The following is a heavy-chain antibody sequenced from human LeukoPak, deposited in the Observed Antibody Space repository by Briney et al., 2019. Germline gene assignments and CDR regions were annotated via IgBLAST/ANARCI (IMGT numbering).Heavy chain of an antibody. CDR1: GGSVSSADYY. CDR3: ARDNRVDDYVWGSYRFDAFDI. D-gene: IGHD3-16*02. V-gene: IGHV4-61*08. Sequence: SETLSLTCTVSGGSVSSADYYWSWIRHPPGKGLEWIGTIYYSGSTYKNPSLKSRVTISVDTSKNQFSLKLSSVTAADTAVYYCARDNRVDDYVWGSYRFDAFDIWGQGTMVTVSS. J-gene: IGHJ3*02. CDR2: IYYSGST.